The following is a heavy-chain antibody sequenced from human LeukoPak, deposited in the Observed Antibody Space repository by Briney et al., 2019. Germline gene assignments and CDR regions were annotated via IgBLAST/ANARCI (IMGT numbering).Heavy chain of an antibody. Sequence: PGGSLRLSCAASGFTFSNYALNWVRQAPGKGLEWVSFISSSSSTIFYADSVKGRFTISRDNAKNSLYLQMNSLRAEDTAFYYCARGTFGWTLDHWGQGTLVTVSS. CDR2: ISSSSSTI. J-gene: IGHJ4*02. CDR3: ARGTFGWTLDH. D-gene: IGHD6-19*01. CDR1: GFTFSNYA. V-gene: IGHV3-48*03.